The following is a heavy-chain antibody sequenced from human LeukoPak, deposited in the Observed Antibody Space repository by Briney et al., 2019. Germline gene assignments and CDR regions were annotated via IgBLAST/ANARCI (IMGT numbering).Heavy chain of an antibody. D-gene: IGHD3-3*01. V-gene: IGHV4-59*01. Sequence: SETLSLTCPVSGGSISSYYWSWIRQPPGEGLEWIGYIYYSGSTNYNPSLKSRVTISVDTSKNQFSLKLSSVTAADTAVYYCARVSTLPWSGKFDYWGQGTLVTVSS. CDR1: GGSISSYY. CDR3: ARVSTLPWSGKFDY. CDR2: IYYSGST. J-gene: IGHJ4*02.